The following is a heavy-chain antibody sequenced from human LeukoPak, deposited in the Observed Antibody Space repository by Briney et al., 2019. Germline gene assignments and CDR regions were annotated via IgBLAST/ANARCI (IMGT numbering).Heavy chain of an antibody. CDR3: ASLITIFGVGYIDY. CDR2: INYSGST. CDR1: GGSFSDYY. D-gene: IGHD3-3*01. J-gene: IGHJ4*02. Sequence: PSETLFLTCAVYGGSFSDYYWSWIRQPPGKGLEWIGEINYSGSTNYNPTLKSRVTISVDRSKNQFSLKLRSVTAADTAVYYCASLITIFGVGYIDYWGQGTLVTVSS. V-gene: IGHV4-34*01.